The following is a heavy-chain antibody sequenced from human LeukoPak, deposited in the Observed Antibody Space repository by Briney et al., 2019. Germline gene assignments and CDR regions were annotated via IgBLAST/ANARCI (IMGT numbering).Heavy chain of an antibody. J-gene: IGHJ5*02. CDR2: IYYSGST. D-gene: IGHD5-24*01. CDR1: GGSISSYY. Sequence: SETLSLTCTVSGGSISSYYWNWIRQPPGKGLEWIGNIYYSGSTNYNPSLKSRVTISVDTSKNQFSLKLSSVTAADTAIYYCAREVTRRAGYNYETWFDPWGQGTLVTVSS. CDR3: AREVTRRAGYNYETWFDP. V-gene: IGHV4-59*01.